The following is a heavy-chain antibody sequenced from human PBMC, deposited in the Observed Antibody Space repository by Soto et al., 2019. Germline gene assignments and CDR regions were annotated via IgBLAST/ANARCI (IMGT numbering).Heavy chain of an antibody. J-gene: IGHJ5*02. V-gene: IGHV3-21*01. CDR3: ARDFKEQLAKTDGNWFDP. D-gene: IGHD6-6*01. CDR1: GFTFSSYS. CDR2: ISSSSSYI. Sequence: PVGSLRLSCAASGFTFSSYSMNWVRQAPGKGLEWVSSISSSSSYIYYADSVKGRFTISRDNAKNSLYLQMNSLRAEDTAVYYCARDFKEQLAKTDGNWFDPWGQGTLVTVSS.